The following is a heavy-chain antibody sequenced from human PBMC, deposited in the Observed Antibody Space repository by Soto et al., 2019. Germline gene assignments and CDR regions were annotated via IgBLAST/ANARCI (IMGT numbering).Heavy chain of an antibody. CDR3: TKNYYFDS. CDR1: GFTFSNYA. J-gene: IGHJ4*02. V-gene: IGHV3-23*01. CDR2: INIVGGNT. Sequence: VQLLESGGGLVQPGGSLRLSCAASGFTFSNYAMNWVHQAPGKALEWVSSINIVGGNTNYADSVRGRFTMSRDDSKNTVFLQMHSLRAEDTAIYYCTKNYYFDSWGQGTLVTVSS.